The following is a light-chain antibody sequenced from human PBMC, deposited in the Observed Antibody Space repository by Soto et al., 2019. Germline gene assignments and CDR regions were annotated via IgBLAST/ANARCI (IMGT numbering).Light chain of an antibody. CDR3: QQYDDMPLIFT. Sequence: DLQMAQSPSSLSASVGDRVTITCQASQDISTYLNWYQQKPGKAPKLLIYDASNLETGVPSRFSGSGSGTDFTFTISSLQPEDIATYYCQQYDDMPLIFTFGPGTKLDIK. CDR1: QDISTY. CDR2: DAS. V-gene: IGKV1-33*01. J-gene: IGKJ3*01.